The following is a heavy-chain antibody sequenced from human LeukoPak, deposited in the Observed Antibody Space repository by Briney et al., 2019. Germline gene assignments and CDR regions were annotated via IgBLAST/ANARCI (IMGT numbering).Heavy chain of an antibody. CDR3: AKAPVTTCSGAYCYPFDY. J-gene: IGHJ4*02. D-gene: IGHD2-15*01. Sequence: GGSLRLSCEGIGFTFSRYWIYWVRQVPGKGLEWVSAISVSGNTYHADSVKGRFTISRDSSKNTLYLQMNSLRAEDAAVYYCAKAPVTTCSGAYCYPFDYWGQGTLVTVSS. CDR2: ISVSGNT. CDR1: GFTFSRYW. V-gene: IGHV3-23*01.